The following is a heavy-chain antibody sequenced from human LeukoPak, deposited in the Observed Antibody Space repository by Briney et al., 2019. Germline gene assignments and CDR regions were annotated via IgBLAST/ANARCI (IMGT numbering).Heavy chain of an antibody. D-gene: IGHD2-21*02. CDR3: ARDDFHAFDI. V-gene: IGHV4-4*02. Sequence: SETLSPTCAVSGGSISSSNWWSWVRQPPGKGLEWIGEIYHSGSTNYNPSLKSRVTISVDTSKNQFSLKLSSVTAADTAVYYCARDDFHAFDIWGQGTMVTVSS. J-gene: IGHJ3*02. CDR1: GGSISSSNW. CDR2: IYHSGST.